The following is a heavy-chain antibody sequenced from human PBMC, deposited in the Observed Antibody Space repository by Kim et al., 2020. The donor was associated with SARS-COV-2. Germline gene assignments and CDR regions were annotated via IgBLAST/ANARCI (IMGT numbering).Heavy chain of an antibody. D-gene: IGHD6-13*01. Sequence: GGSLRLSCAASGFTFSSYGMHWVRQAPGKGLEWVAVISYDGSNKYYADSVKGRFTISRDNSKNTLYLQMNSLRVEDTAVYYCAKEPLYSSSSEFDYWGQG. CDR3: AKEPLYSSSSEFDY. CDR2: ISYDGSNK. V-gene: IGHV3-30*18. CDR1: GFTFSSYG. J-gene: IGHJ4*02.